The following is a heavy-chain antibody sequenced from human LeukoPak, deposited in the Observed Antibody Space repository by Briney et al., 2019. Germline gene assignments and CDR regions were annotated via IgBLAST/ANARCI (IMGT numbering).Heavy chain of an antibody. CDR2: IIPILGIA. Sequence: SVNVSCTASGGTFSSYAISWVRQAPGQGLEWMGRIIPILGIANYAQKFQGRVTITADKSTSTAYMELSSLRSEDTAVYYCARSVDTAMVNGDAFDIWGQGTMVTVSS. CDR3: ARSVDTAMVNGDAFDI. J-gene: IGHJ3*02. V-gene: IGHV1-69*04. D-gene: IGHD5-18*01. CDR1: GGTFSSYA.